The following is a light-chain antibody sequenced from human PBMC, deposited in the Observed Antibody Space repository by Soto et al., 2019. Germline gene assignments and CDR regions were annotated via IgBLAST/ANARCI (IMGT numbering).Light chain of an antibody. CDR3: QHYGNSPPEYT. J-gene: IGKJ3*01. V-gene: IGKV3-20*01. Sequence: EIVLTQSPGTLSLSPGEIATLSCRASQSVSSSFLAWYQQRPGQAPRLLIFGASYRATGIPDRFSGSGSGTDFTLTISRLEPEDFAVDYCQHYGNSPPEYTFGPGTKVDSK. CDR1: QSVSSSF. CDR2: GAS.